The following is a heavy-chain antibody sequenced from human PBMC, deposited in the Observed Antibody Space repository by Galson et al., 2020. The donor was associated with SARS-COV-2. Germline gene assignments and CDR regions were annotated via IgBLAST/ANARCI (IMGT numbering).Heavy chain of an antibody. CDR3: ARGLSPLYGMDV. CDR2: IWYDGSNK. Sequence: GEPLKISCAASGFTFRSYGMHWVRQAPRKGLEWVAVIWYDGSNKYYADPVKGRFTISRDNSKNTLYLQMTSLRAEDTAVYYCARGLSPLYGMDVWGQGTTVTVSS. CDR1: GFTFRSYG. V-gene: IGHV3-33*01. J-gene: IGHJ6*02.